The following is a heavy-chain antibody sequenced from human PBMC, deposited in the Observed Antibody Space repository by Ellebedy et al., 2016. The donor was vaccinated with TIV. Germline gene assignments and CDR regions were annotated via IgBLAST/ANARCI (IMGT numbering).Heavy chain of an antibody. CDR2: LTADGRST. CDR1: GFSLSNSF. V-gene: IGHV3-23*01. J-gene: IGHJ4*02. Sequence: GESLKISXAASGFSLSNSFMSWIRQAPGKGLEWASTLTADGRSTYFADSVKGQFTISRDNSKNTVYLQMNSLRSEDMAVYYCRPGHYSDAWGQGTLVTVSS. CDR3: RPGHYSDA.